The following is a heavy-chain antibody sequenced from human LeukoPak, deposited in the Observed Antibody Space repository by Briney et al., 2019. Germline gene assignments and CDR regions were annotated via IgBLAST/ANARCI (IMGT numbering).Heavy chain of an antibody. CDR1: GGSFSGYY. V-gene: IGHV4-34*01. CDR3: AIGPGTYSSGGSCYFMRWFDP. Sequence: SETLSLTCAVYGGSFSGYYWSWIRQPPGKGQEWIGEINHSGSTNYNPSLKSRVTISVDTSKNQLSLKLSSVTAADTAVYYSAIGPGTYSSGGSCYFMRWFDPWGQGTLVTVSS. J-gene: IGHJ5*02. D-gene: IGHD2-15*01. CDR2: INHSGST.